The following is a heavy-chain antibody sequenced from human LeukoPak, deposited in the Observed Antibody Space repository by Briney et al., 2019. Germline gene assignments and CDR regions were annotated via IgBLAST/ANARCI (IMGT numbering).Heavy chain of an antibody. CDR1: GFTFGSYG. D-gene: IGHD5-18*01. CDR2: IWYDGSNK. J-gene: IGHJ6*02. CDR3: ARKKRVDTDSIMVYYYYAMDV. Sequence: GGSLRLSCAASGFTFGSYGMHWVRQAPDKGLEWVAVIWYDGSNKYYADSVKGRFTISRDNSKKTLYLQMNNLRAEDTAVYYCARKKRVDTDSIMVYYYYAMDVWGQGTTVTVSS. V-gene: IGHV3-33*01.